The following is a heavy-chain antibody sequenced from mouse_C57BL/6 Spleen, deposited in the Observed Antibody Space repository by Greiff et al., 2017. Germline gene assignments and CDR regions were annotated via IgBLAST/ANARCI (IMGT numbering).Heavy chain of an antibody. D-gene: IGHD6-5*01. CDR1: GYTFTSYW. CDR2: IHPNSGST. CDR3: ARPMGLGAMDY. Sequence: QVQLKQSGAELVKPGASVKLSCKASGYTFTSYWMHWVKQRPGQGLEWIGMIHPNSGSTNYNEKFKSKATLTVDKSSSTAYMQLSSLTSEDSAVYYCARPMGLGAMDYWGQGTSVTVSS. J-gene: IGHJ4*01. V-gene: IGHV1-64*01.